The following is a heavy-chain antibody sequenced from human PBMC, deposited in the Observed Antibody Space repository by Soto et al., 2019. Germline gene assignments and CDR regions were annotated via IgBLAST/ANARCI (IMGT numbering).Heavy chain of an antibody. D-gene: IGHD2-2*02. V-gene: IGHV4-31*03. Sequence: SETLSLTCTVSGGSISSGGYYWSWIRQHPGKGLEWIGYIYYSGSTYYNPSLKSRVTISVDTSKNQFSLKLSSVTAADTAVYYCARVDARDIVVVPAAIKAFDYWGQGTLVTAPQ. CDR1: GGSISSGGYY. CDR3: ARVDARDIVVVPAAIKAFDY. CDR2: IYYSGST. J-gene: IGHJ4*02.